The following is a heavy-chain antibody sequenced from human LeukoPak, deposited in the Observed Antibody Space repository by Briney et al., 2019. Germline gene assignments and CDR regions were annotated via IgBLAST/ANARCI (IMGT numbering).Heavy chain of an antibody. D-gene: IGHD6-13*01. CDR3: AAPGYSGSWYEDY. CDR2: IRGSGGST. CDR1: GFIFSRYA. J-gene: IGHJ4*02. V-gene: IGHV3-23*01. Sequence: GGSLRLSCAASGFIFSRYAMSWVRQAPGKVLEWVSAIRGSGGSTYYADSVKGRFTIPRDNSKNTLYLQMNSLRAEDTAVYYCAAPGYSGSWYEDYWGQGTLVTVSS.